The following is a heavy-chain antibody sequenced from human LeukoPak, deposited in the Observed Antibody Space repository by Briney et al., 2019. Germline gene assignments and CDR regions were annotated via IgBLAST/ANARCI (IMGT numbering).Heavy chain of an antibody. CDR1: GYTFTSYD. CDR3: ARGRSRRFSDNNWFDP. CDR2: MNPNSGNT. Sequence: GASVKVSCKASGYTFTSYDINWVRQATGQGLEWMGWMNPNSGNTGYAQKFQGRVTITRNTSISTAYMELSSLRSEDTAVYYCARGRSRRFSDNNWFDPWGQGTLVTVSS. V-gene: IGHV1-8*03. J-gene: IGHJ5*02. D-gene: IGHD3-3*01.